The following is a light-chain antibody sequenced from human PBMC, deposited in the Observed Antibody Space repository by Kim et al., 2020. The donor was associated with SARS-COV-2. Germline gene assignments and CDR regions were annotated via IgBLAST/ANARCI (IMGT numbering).Light chain of an antibody. CDR3: QQRSNWPHT. J-gene: IGKJ5*01. Sequence: LSPATRATLSCRTSRSVSSYLAWYQQKPGQAPRLLIYDASNRATGIPARFSGSGSGIDFTLTISSLEPEDFAVYYCQQRSNWPHTFGQGTRLEIK. CDR2: DAS. V-gene: IGKV3-11*01. CDR1: RSVSSY.